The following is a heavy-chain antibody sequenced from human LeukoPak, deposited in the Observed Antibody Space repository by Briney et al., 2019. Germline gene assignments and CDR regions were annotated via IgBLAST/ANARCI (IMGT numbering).Heavy chain of an antibody. Sequence: PSETLSLTCTVSGGSISSGGYYWSWIRQPPGKGLEWIGHIYHSGSTYYSPSLKSRVTMSVDRSKNQVSLRLSSVTVADTAVYYCARGRDTYMDVWGRGTTVTVSS. CDR3: ARGRDTYMDV. CDR2: IYHSGST. CDR1: GGSISSGGYY. J-gene: IGHJ6*03. V-gene: IGHV4-30-2*01.